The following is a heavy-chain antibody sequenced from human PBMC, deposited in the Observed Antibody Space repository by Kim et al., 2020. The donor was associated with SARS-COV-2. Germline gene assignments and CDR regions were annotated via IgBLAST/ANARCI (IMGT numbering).Heavy chain of an antibody. CDR2: ISNSSSHT. CDR3: ARARLHYVWGEYLDV. Sequence: GGSLRLSCAASGFTFSDYCMSWIRQAPGKGLEWVAYISNSSSHTNYVDSVKGRFTISRDNATNSLYRQMNSQIAEDTAVYYCARARLHYVWGEYLDV. J-gene: IGHJ3*01. CDR1: GFTFSDYC. V-gene: IGHV3-11*05. D-gene: IGHD3-16*01.